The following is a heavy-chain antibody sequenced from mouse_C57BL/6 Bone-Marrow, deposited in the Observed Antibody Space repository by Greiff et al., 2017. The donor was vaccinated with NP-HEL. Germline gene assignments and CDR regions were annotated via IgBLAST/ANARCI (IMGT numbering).Heavy chain of an antibody. V-gene: IGHV14-1*01. CDR1: GFNIKDYY. CDR3: TTGYLLYAMDY. CDR2: IDPEDGDT. Sequence: VQLQQSGAELVRPGASVKLSCTASGFNIKDYYMHWVKQRPEQGLEWIGRIDPEDGDTEYAPKFQGKATMTADTSSNSAYLQLSSLTSEDTAVYYCTTGYLLYAMDYWGQGTSVTVSS. J-gene: IGHJ4*01. D-gene: IGHD2-1*01.